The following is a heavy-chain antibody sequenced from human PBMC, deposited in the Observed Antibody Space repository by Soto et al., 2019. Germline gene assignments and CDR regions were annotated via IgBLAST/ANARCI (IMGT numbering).Heavy chain of an antibody. CDR2: IYSSGGI. J-gene: IGHJ6*02. V-gene: IGHV4-4*07. CDR3: ATAAPRGTPYYCYLANDV. Sequence: PLETRSLTYSVSGGPIKNYDWTWIRQPAGKGVEWIGRIYSSGGIHYNPSLRSRATLSVDSPKILISPKVYSVTAAATPVYYGATAAPRGTPYYCYLANDVWGQGTTVTDS. CDR1: GGPIKNYD.